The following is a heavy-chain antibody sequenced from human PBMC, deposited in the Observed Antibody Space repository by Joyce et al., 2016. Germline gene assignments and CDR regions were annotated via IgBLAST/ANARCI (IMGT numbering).Heavy chain of an antibody. CDR1: GYTFTGYY. D-gene: IGHD3-16*02. J-gene: IGHJ4*02. CDR3: ARSKGYDYVWGSYRYTQGLPDY. V-gene: IGHV1-2*02. CDR2: INPNSGGI. Sequence: QVQLVQSGAEVKKPGASVKVSCKASGYTFTGYYMHWVRQAPGQGLGWMGWINPNSGGIKYAQKFQDRVTMTRDTSISTAYMEMSRLRSDDTAVYYCARSKGYDYVWGSYRYTQGLPDYWGQGTLVTVSS.